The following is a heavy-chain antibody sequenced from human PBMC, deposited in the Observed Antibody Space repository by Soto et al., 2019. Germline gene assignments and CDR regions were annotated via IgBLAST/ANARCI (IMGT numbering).Heavy chain of an antibody. CDR1: GCTISGYY. J-gene: IGHJ5*02. D-gene: IGHD3-3*01. V-gene: IGHV4-4*07. Sequence: SETLSLTCSVSGCTISGYYWTWIRQPAGKGLEWISRIYSSGNTKYNPALHSRLTMSLDTSNNQFSLRLTSVTAADTAVYYCARAQRFSDWFDPWGQGSLVTVSS. CDR2: IYSSGNT. CDR3: ARAQRFSDWFDP.